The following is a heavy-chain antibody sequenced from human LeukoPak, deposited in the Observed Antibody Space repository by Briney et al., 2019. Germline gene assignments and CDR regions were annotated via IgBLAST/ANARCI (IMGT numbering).Heavy chain of an antibody. CDR2: IYHSGST. J-gene: IGHJ3*02. CDR1: GYSISSGYF. Sequence: SETLSLTCAVSGYSISSGYFWGWIRPPPGKGREWIGSIYHSGSTYYNPSLKSRVTISVDTSKNQFSLKLSSVTAADTAVYYCATPSGYCSGGSCYSVTGAFDIWGQGTMVTVSS. D-gene: IGHD2-15*01. CDR3: ATPSGYCSGGSCYSVTGAFDI. V-gene: IGHV4-38-2*01.